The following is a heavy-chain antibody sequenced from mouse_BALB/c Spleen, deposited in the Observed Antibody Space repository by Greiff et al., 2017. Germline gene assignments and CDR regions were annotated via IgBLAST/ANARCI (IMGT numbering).Heavy chain of an antibody. D-gene: IGHD2-3*01. J-gene: IGHJ4*01. V-gene: IGHV5-6-5*01. CDR3: ARSDGYYRYAMDY. Sequence: EVQGVESGGGLVKPGGSLKLSCAASGFTFSSYAMSWVRQTPEKRLEWVASISSGGSTYYPDSVKGRFTISRDNARNILYLQMSSLRSEDTAMYYCARSDGYYRYAMDYWGQGTSVTVSS. CDR1: GFTFSSYA. CDR2: ISSGGST.